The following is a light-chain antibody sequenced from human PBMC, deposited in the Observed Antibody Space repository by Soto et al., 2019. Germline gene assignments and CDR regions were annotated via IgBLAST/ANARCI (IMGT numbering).Light chain of an antibody. CDR2: EVS. CDR1: SGDVGGYKY. J-gene: IGLJ1*01. V-gene: IGLV2-14*01. CDR3: FSYRISSYV. Sequence: LTQPASVSGSPGQSITISCTGTSGDVGGYKYVSWYQHHPGKAPKLMIYEVSNRPSGVSGRFSGSKSGNTASLTISGLQAEDEADYYCFSYRISSYVFGTGTKVTVL.